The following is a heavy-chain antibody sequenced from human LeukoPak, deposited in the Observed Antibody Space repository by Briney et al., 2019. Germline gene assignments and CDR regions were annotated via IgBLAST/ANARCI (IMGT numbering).Heavy chain of an antibody. CDR1: VGSIIGYY. CDR3: ARDHATSSSWYGHGY. Sequence: SETLSLTCTVSVGSIIGYYWSWIRQPPGKGREGFGVIYSSGSTNYNPSLKSRVTISVDTSKNQFSLKLSSVTAADTAVYYCARDHATSSSWYGHGYWGQGTLVTVSS. V-gene: IGHV4-4*08. CDR2: IYSSGST. J-gene: IGHJ4*02. D-gene: IGHD6-13*01.